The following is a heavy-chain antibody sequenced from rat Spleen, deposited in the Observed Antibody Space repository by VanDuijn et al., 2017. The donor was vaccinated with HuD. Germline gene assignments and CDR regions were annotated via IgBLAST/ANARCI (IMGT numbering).Heavy chain of an antibody. V-gene: IGHV5-31*01. Sequence: EVQLVESGGGLVQPGRSLKLSCVASGFTFNNYWMTWIRQAPGKGLEWVASITHIGGSTYYPDSVKGRFTISRDNAKSTLYLQMDSLRSEDTATYYCARQDYGYGSYWYFDFWGPGTMVTVSS. CDR2: ITHIGGST. J-gene: IGHJ1*01. CDR1: GFTFNNYW. CDR3: ARQDYGYGSYWYFDF. D-gene: IGHD1-7*01.